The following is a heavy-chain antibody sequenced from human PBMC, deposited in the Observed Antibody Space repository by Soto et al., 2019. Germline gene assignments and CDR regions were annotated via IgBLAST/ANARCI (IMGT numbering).Heavy chain of an antibody. CDR3: AHRHELGSFDI. CDR2: IYWNDDK. V-gene: IGHV2-5*01. CDR1: GFSLSTRAVG. J-gene: IGHJ3*02. Sequence: SGPTLVNPTQTLTLTCTFAGFSLSTRAVGVGWIRQPPGKALEWLALIYWNDDKRYSPSLKNRLTITKDTSKNHVVLTMTNMDPVDTATYYCAHRHELGSFDIWGQGTKVTVSS. D-gene: IGHD1-26*01.